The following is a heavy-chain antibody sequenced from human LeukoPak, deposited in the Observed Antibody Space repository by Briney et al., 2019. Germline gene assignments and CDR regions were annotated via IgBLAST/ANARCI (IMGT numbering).Heavy chain of an antibody. V-gene: IGHV3-23*01. CDR3: AKDRAGYGNFDY. D-gene: IGHD5-24*01. CDR2: ISGSGGST. Sequence: GGSLRLSCAASGFTFSSYAMSWVRQAPGKGLEWVSAISGSGGSTYYADSVKGRFTISRDNPKNTLYLQMNSLRAEDTAVYYCAKDRAGYGNFDYWGQGTLVTVSS. J-gene: IGHJ4*02. CDR1: GFTFSSYA.